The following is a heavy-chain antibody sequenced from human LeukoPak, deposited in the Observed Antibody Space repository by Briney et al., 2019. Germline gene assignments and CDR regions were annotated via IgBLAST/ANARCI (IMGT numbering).Heavy chain of an antibody. Sequence: PSETLSLTCTVSGGSISSYYWSWIRQPPGKGLEWIGYIYTSGSTNYNPSLKSRVTISVDTSKNQFSLKLGSVTAADTAVYYCARSPITIFGVVQYYFDYWVQATLVTVSS. J-gene: IGHJ4*02. CDR2: IYTSGST. D-gene: IGHD3-3*01. CDR3: ARSPITIFGVVQYYFDY. CDR1: GGSISSYY. V-gene: IGHV4-4*09.